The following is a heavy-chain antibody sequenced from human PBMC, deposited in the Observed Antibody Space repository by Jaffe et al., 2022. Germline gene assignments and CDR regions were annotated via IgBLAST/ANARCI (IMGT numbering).Heavy chain of an antibody. D-gene: IGHD2-2*01. V-gene: IGHV3-49*04. CDR1: GFTFGDYA. Sequence: EVQLVESGGGLVQPGRSLRLSCTASGFTFGDYAMSWVRQAPGKGLEWVGFIRSKAYGGTTEYAASVKGRFTISRDDSKSIAYLQMNSLKTEDTAVYYCTRDSAARYCSSTSCPHYYMDVWGKGTTVTVSS. J-gene: IGHJ6*03. CDR2: IRSKAYGGTT. CDR3: TRDSAARYCSSTSCPHYYMDV.